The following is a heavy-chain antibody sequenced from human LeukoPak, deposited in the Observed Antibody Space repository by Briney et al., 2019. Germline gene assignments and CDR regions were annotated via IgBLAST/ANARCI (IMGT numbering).Heavy chain of an antibody. CDR3: ARIGYSSSSTDY. D-gene: IGHD6-6*01. Sequence: GGSLRLSCVASRFTFSNYWMSWVRQAPGKGLEWLANIQQDGGVKYYLDSVKGRFTISRDNAKNSVYPQMNSLRAEDTAVYYCARIGYSSSSTDYWGQGTLVTVSS. J-gene: IGHJ4*02. CDR2: IQQDGGVK. V-gene: IGHV3-7*01. CDR1: RFTFSNYW.